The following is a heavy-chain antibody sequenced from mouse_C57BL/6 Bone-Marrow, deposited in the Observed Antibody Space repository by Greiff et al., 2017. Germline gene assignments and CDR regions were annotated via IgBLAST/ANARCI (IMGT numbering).Heavy chain of an antibody. D-gene: IGHD2-3*01. Sequence: EVQLQQSGPELVKPGASVKISCKASGYSFTGYYMNWVKQSPEKSLEWIGEINPSTGGTTYNQKFKAKATLTVDKSSSTAYMQLKSLTSEDSAVYYCASGIYDGYYDWFAYWGQGTLVTVSA. J-gene: IGHJ3*01. CDR3: ASGIYDGYYDWFAY. CDR1: GYSFTGYY. CDR2: INPSTGGT. V-gene: IGHV1-42*01.